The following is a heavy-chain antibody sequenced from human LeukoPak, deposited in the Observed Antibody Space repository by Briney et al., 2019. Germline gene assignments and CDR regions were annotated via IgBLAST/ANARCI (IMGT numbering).Heavy chain of an antibody. CDR3: ARDGCSGGSCYSLNYYYYGMDV. V-gene: IGHV1-18*01. CDR2: INPNSGGT. Sequence: ASVKVSCKASGYTFTSYGISWVRQAPGQGLEWMGWINPNSGGTNYAQKLQGRVTMTTDTSTSTAYMELRSLRSDDTAVYYCARDGCSGGSCYSLNYYYYGMDVWGQGTTVTVSS. J-gene: IGHJ6*02. D-gene: IGHD2-15*01. CDR1: GYTFTSYG.